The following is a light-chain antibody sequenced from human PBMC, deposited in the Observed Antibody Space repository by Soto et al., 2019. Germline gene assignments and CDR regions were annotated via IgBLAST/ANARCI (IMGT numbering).Light chain of an antibody. CDR3: SSYAGYNYV. J-gene: IGLJ1*01. V-gene: IGLV2-8*01. Sequence: QSALTQSPSASGSPGQSVTISCIGTSSDVGGYNYVSWYQHHPGKAPKLIIYEVTKRPSGVPDRFSGSRSGTTASLTVSGLQAEDEADYYCSSYAGYNYVFGAGTKLTVL. CDR1: SSDVGGYNY. CDR2: EVT.